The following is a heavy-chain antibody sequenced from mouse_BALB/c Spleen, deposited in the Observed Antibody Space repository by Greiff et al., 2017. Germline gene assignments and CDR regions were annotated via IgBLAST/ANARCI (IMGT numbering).Heavy chain of an antibody. CDR3: ARSGMTAY. V-gene: IGHV1-87*01. CDR1: GYTFTSYW. D-gene: IGHD3-1*01. J-gene: IGHJ3*01. Sequence: VQLQQSGAELARPGASVKLSCKASGYTFTSYWMQWVKQRPGQGLEWIGAIYPGDGDTRYTQKFKGKATLTADKSSSTAYMQLSSLASEDSAVYYCARSGMTAYWGQGTLVTVSA. CDR2: IYPGDGDT.